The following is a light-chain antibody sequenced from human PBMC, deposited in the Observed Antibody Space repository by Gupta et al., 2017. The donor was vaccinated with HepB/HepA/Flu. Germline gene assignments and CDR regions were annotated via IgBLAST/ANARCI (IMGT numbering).Light chain of an antibody. Sequence: DIVLTQSPGTLFLSPGERATLSCRASQSVSSSYLAWYLQKPGQAPRLLIYGASSRATGIPDRFSGSGSGTDFTLTISRLEPEDFAVYYCQQYGSSPRTFGQGTKLEIK. J-gene: IGKJ2*02. CDR1: QSVSSSY. CDR2: GAS. CDR3: QQYGSSPRT. V-gene: IGKV3-20*01.